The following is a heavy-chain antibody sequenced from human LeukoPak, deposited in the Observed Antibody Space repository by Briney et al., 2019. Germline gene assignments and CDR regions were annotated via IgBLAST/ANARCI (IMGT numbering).Heavy chain of an antibody. CDR1: GGSFSGYY. J-gene: IGHJ4*02. CDR2: INHSGGT. Sequence: SETLSLTCGVYGGSFSGYYWSWIRQPPGKGLEWIGEINHSGGTNYNRSLKSRLTISEDTSNYQFCLKLSSVTAADTAVYYCARARFRGYFDYWGQGTLVTVSS. CDR3: ARARFRGYFDY. V-gene: IGHV4-34*01. D-gene: IGHD2-21*01.